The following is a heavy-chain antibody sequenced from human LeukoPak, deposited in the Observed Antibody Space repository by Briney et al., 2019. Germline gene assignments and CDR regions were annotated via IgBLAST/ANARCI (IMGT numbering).Heavy chain of an antibody. D-gene: IGHD2-2*01. V-gene: IGHV3-30-3*01. CDR3: ARGGYCTSTICYSLNAFDI. CDR1: GFTFSSYA. Sequence: GGSLRLSCVASGFTFSSYAMHWVRQAPGKGLEWVALISYDGSNKYYADSMKGRFTISRDNSKNTLYLQMNSLRAEDTAVYYCARGGYCTSTICYSLNAFDIWGQGTMVTVSS. J-gene: IGHJ3*02. CDR2: ISYDGSNK.